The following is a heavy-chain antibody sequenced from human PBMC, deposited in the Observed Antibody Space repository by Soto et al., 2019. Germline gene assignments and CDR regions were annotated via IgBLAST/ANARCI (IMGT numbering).Heavy chain of an antibody. V-gene: IGHV4-59*01. CDR3: ARRYGGNFDY. CDR2: IYYSGST. J-gene: IGHJ4*02. Sequence: SETLSLTCSVSGGSISSYDWSWIRQPPGKGLEWIGYIYYSGSTNYNPSLKSRVTISVDTSKNQFSLKLSSVTAADTAVYYCARRYGGNFDYWGQGTLVTVSS. D-gene: IGHD3-16*01. CDR1: GGSISSYD.